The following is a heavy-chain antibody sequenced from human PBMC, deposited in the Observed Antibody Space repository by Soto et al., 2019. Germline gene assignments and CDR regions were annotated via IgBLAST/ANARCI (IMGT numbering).Heavy chain of an antibody. CDR1: GGTFSTYT. CDR2: ILPMLDIT. V-gene: IGHV1-69*02. CDR3: SLGTLSAETFAI. J-gene: IGHJ3*02. Sequence: QVQLVQSGAEVKKPGSSVKVSCKASGGTFSTYTVVWVRQAPGQGLEWVGRILPMLDITNNAQSFQGRVTMTSDKSTNTAYWELTRLRCEETAVDFCSLGTLSAETFAIWGRATMVTVSS. D-gene: IGHD3-3*01.